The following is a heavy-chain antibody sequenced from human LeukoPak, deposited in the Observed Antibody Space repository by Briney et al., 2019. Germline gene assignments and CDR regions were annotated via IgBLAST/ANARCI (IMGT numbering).Heavy chain of an antibody. D-gene: IGHD3-3*01. Sequence: ASVKVSCKASGYTFTSYAMHWVRQAPGQRLEWMGWINAGNGNTKYSQKFQGRVTITRDTSASTAYMELSSLRSEDTAVYYCATVRDYYDFWGVRAFDIWGQGTMVTVSS. V-gene: IGHV1-3*01. CDR2: INAGNGNT. J-gene: IGHJ3*02. CDR3: ATVRDYYDFWGVRAFDI. CDR1: GYTFTSYA.